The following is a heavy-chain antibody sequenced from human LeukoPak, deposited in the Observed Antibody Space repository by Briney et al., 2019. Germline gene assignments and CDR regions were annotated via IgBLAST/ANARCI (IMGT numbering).Heavy chain of an antibody. J-gene: IGHJ3*02. CDR3: AKAQAGQQLVLDDAFDI. CDR1: GFTFDDYA. V-gene: IGHV3-43D*03. D-gene: IGHD6-13*01. CDR2: ISWDGGGT. Sequence: PGGSLRLSCAASGFTFDDYAMHWVRQAPGKGLEWVSLISWDGGGTYYADSVKGRFTISRDNSKNSLYLQMNSLRAEDTALYYCAKAQAGQQLVLDDAFDIWGQGTMVTVSS.